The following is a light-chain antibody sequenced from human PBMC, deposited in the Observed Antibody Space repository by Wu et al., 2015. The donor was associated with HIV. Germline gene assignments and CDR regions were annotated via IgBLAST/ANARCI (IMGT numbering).Light chain of an antibody. CDR1: KSVSGT. Sequence: EIVLTQYPATLSVSPGERATLSCRASKSVSGTLAWYQQKPGQAPRLLIYDASTRATGIPDRFSGSGSVTDFTLTISSLEPEDFAVYYCQQHSNWPLTFGQGTRLDIK. V-gene: IGKV3-11*01. CDR2: DAS. CDR3: QQHSNWPLT. J-gene: IGKJ5*01.